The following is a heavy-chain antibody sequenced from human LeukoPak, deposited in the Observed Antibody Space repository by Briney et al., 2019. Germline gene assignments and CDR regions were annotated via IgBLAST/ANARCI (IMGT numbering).Heavy chain of an antibody. V-gene: IGHV5-51*01. Sequence: PGGSLRLSCKGSGYSFTSYWIGWVRQVPGKGLEWMGIIYPGDSDTRYSPSFQGQVTISADKSISTAYLQWSSLKASDTAMYYCATSAASPYYYYMDVWGKGTTVTVSS. J-gene: IGHJ6*03. D-gene: IGHD6-13*01. CDR2: IYPGDSDT. CDR1: GYSFTSYW. CDR3: ATSAASPYYYYMDV.